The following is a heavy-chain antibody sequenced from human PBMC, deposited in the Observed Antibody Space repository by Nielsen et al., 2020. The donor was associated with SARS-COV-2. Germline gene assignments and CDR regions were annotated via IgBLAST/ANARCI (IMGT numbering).Heavy chain of an antibody. CDR1: GYTFTGYY. CDR3: ARDLADCSSTSCYYYYYYGMDV. D-gene: IGHD2-2*01. V-gene: IGHV1-2*06. CDR2: INPNSVGT. Sequence: ASVKVSCKASGYTFTGYYMHWVRQAPGHGLEWMGRINPNSVGTNYAQKFQGRVTMTRDTSTSTVYMELSSLRSEDTAVYYCARDLADCSSTSCYYYYYYGMDVWGQGTTVTVSS. J-gene: IGHJ6*02.